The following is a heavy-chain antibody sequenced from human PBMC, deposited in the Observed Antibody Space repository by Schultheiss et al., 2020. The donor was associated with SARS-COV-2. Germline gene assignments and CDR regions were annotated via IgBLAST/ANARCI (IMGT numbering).Heavy chain of an antibody. J-gene: IGHJ4*02. CDR3: AKVSLGGVVAIQY. CDR2: ISGSGGST. D-gene: IGHD2-15*01. CDR1: GFTFSSYA. V-gene: IGHV3-23*01. Sequence: GESLKISCAASGFTFSSYAMSWVRQAPGKGLEWVSAISGSGGSTYYADSVKGRFTISRDNSKNTLYLQMNSLRAEDTAVYYCAKVSLGGVVAIQYWGQGTLVTVSS.